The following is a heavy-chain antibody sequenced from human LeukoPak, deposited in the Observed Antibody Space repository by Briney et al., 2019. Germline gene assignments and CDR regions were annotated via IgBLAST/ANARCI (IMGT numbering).Heavy chain of an antibody. CDR3: ARESSSWYGYFHH. CDR2: TYYRPKWYN. J-gene: IGHJ1*01. V-gene: IGHV6-1*01. D-gene: IGHD6-13*01. CDR1: GDSVSSNSAA. Sequence: SQTLSLTCVISGDSVSSNSAAWNWIRQSPSRGLEWLGRTYYRPKWYNDYAVSVKSRININPDTSKNQFSLQLNYVTPEDTAVYYCARESSSWYGYFHHWGQGTLVTVSS.